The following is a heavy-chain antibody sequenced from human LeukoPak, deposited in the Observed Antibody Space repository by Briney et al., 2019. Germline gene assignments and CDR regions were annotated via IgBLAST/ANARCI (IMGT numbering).Heavy chain of an antibody. Sequence: GGSLRLSCAASGFTFSSYAISWVRQAPGKGLEWVSAISGSGDTTYYADSVKGRFTMTRDNSKNTLYLQMNSLRAEDTAVYYCAKDLTVPTIHFDYWGQGTLVTVSS. CDR3: AKDLTVPTIHFDY. D-gene: IGHD4-17*01. V-gene: IGHV3-23*01. J-gene: IGHJ4*02. CDR1: GFTFSSYA. CDR2: ISGSGDTT.